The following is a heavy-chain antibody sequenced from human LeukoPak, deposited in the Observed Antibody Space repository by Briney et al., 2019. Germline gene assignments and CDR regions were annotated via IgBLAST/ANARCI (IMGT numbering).Heavy chain of an antibody. J-gene: IGHJ6*02. V-gene: IGHV4-61*02. CDR3: AGTQTYYDFWSGQKQYYYGMDV. Sequence: SETLSLTCTVSGVSISSGSYYWSWIRPPAGKGLEWIGRIYTSGSTNYNPSLKSRVTISVDTSKNQFSLKLSSVTAADTAVYYCAGTQTYYDFWSGQKQYYYGMDVWGQGTTVTVSS. CDR2: IYTSGST. D-gene: IGHD3-3*01. CDR1: GVSISSGSYY.